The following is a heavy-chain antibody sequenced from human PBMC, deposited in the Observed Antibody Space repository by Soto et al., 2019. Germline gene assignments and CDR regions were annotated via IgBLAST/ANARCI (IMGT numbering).Heavy chain of an antibody. CDR2: IWYGGTEK. D-gene: IGHD2-15*01. J-gene: IGHJ3*02. Sequence: QVQLVESGGGVVQPGRSLRLSYAASGFTLGSYGIHWVRQAPGKGLEWVAVIWYGGTEKYFTDTVKGRFTISRDISKNTLYLQMHSLRADDTAFYYCARSRVVATARLGVEGLEIWGPGTMVTVSS. CDR3: ARSRVVATARLGVEGLEI. CDR1: GFTLGSYG. V-gene: IGHV3-33*01.